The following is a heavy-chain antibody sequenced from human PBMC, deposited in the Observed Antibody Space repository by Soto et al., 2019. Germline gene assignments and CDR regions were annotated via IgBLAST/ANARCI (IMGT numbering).Heavy chain of an antibody. D-gene: IGHD5-12*01. CDR3: ARAISGFVS. CDR2: INTDNGNT. J-gene: IGHJ5*02. CDR1: GINYTTYA. Sequence: QVQLVQSGAEVKKPGASVKVACKAPGINYTTYAIHWVRQAPGQGLEWMGWINTDNGNTRYSQRFQGRVTLTTDTSASTAYMDVSSLTSDDTAVYYCARAISGFVSWGQGTLITVSS. V-gene: IGHV1-3*04.